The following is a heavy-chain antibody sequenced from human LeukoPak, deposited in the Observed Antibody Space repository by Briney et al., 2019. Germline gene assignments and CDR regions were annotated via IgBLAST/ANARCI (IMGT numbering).Heavy chain of an antibody. J-gene: IGHJ6*04. CDR1: GFTFSSYE. CDR3: AELGITIIGGV. CDR2: ISSSGSTI. V-gene: IGHV3-48*03. D-gene: IGHD3-10*02. Sequence: PGGSLRLSCAASGFTFSSYEMNWVRQAPGKGLEWVSYISSSGSTICYADSVKGRFTISRDNAKNSLYLQMNSLRAEDTAVYYCAELGITIIGGVWGKGTTVTISS.